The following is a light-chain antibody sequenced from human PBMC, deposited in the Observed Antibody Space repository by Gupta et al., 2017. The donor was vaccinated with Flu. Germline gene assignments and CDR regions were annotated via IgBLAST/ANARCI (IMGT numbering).Light chain of an antibody. CDR2: GKN. J-gene: IGLJ2*01. Sequence: SSELTHDPAVSVALGQTVRITCQGDSLRNYYATWYQQKPGQAPVVVIYGKNNRPSGIPDRFSGPSSGNTASLTITGTQAEDEADYYCSSRDSSGNHPVFGGGTKLTVL. CDR3: SSRDSSGNHPV. V-gene: IGLV3-19*01. CDR1: SLRNYY.